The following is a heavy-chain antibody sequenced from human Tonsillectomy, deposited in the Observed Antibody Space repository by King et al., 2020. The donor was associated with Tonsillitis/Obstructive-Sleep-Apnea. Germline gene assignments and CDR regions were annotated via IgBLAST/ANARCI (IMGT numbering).Heavy chain of an antibody. CDR2: ISAYNGNT. J-gene: IGHJ4*02. Sequence: QLVQSGAEVKKPGASVKVSCKASGYTFTSYGISWVRQAPGQGREWMGWISAYNGNTNYAQKLQGRVTMTTDTSTSTAYMELRSLRSDDTAVYYCARPMEGFYDSGGYRFDYWGQGTLVTVSS. CDR3: ARPMEGFYDSGGYRFDY. V-gene: IGHV1-18*01. D-gene: IGHD3-22*01. CDR1: GYTFTSYG.